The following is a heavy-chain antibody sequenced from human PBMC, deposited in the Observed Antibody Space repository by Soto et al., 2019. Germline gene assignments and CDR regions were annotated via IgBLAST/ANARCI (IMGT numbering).Heavy chain of an antibody. CDR2: IFYSGIT. Sequence: SETLSLTCTVSGGSVTSYYWNWIRQTPGKGLEWIGYIFYSGITYYNPSLKSRVTMSLDTSTNQFSLKLSSVTAADTAVYYCARAMVTYAVGLYCFDSWGQGTRVTVSS. J-gene: IGHJ4*02. CDR3: ARAMVTYAVGLYCFDS. V-gene: IGHV4-59*02. D-gene: IGHD3-16*01. CDR1: GGSVTSYY.